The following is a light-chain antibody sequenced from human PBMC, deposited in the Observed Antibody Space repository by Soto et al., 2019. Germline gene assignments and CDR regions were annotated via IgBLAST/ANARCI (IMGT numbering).Light chain of an antibody. J-gene: IGKJ5*01. CDR3: QQANSFPIT. V-gene: IGKV1-12*01. Sequence: IQNSQSPSTPSASLGDRVTNPCRASQSLSSYLAWYQQKPGKAPKLLIYAASGLQSGVPSRFSGSGSGTDFTLTISSLQPEDCAIYFCQQANSFPITFGQGTRLEIK. CDR2: AAS. CDR1: QSLSSY.